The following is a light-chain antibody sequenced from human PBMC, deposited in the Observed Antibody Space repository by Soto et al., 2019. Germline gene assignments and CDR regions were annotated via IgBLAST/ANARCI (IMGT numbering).Light chain of an antibody. Sequence: QPVLTQSSSASASLGSSVKLTCTLSSGHSSYIIAWHQQQPGKAPRYLMKLEGSGSYNKGSGVPDRFSGSSSGAARYLTISNLQFEAEADYYCETWDSNTRVFGGGTNLTVL. CDR1: SGHSSYI. CDR2: LEGSGSY. J-gene: IGLJ3*02. V-gene: IGLV4-60*02. CDR3: ETWDSNTRV.